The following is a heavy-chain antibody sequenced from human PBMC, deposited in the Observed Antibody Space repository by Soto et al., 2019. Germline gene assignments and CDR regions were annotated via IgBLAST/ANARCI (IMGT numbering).Heavy chain of an antibody. CDR3: ARVASHWKRLGDAFDI. CDR1: SGSISSSNW. V-gene: IGHV4-4*02. CDR2: IYHSGST. Sequence: QVQLQESGPGLVKPSGTLSLTCAVSSGSISSSNWWSWVRQPPGKGLEWIGEIYHSGSTNYNPSLKSRVNISVDKSKNQFSLQLSSVTAADTAVYYCARVASHWKRLGDAFDIWGQGTMVTVSS. J-gene: IGHJ3*02. D-gene: IGHD1-1*01.